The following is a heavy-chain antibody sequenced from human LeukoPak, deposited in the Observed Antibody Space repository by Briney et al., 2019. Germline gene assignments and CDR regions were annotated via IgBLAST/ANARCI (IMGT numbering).Heavy chain of an antibody. Sequence: QAGGSLRLSCAASGFTFSNYAMSWVRQAPGKGLRWVSSITGVGASTYYADSVRGRFTISKDNSKNTLYLQMNSLRTEDTAVYYRAKDLLLPPHPPATFDPWGQGTLVTVSS. D-gene: IGHD2-21*01. V-gene: IGHV3-23*01. CDR2: ITGVGAST. CDR3: AKDLLLPPHPPATFDP. CDR1: GFTFSNYA. J-gene: IGHJ5*02.